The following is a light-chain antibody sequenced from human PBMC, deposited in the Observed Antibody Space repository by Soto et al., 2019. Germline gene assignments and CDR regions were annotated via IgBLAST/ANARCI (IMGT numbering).Light chain of an antibody. Sequence: EIVMTQFPDSLCVSPGESATLSCRASQSVGTTLAWYQQKPGQAPRLLIYGASTRASGCPPRFRGSGSGTDFTLNINYLRSEDIAVYFCQKYKEYVTFGGGTKVEV. CDR3: QKYKEYVT. CDR2: GAS. V-gene: IGKV3D-15*01. J-gene: IGKJ4*01. CDR1: QSVGTT.